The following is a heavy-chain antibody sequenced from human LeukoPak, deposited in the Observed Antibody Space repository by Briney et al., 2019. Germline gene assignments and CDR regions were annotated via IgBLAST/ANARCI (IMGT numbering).Heavy chain of an antibody. J-gene: IGHJ4*02. CDR3: ATHGYSELRYFDWSTNE. V-gene: IGHV3-7*01. CDR1: EFTFSNYW. CDR2: IKGDGSEK. Sequence: GGSLRLSCVASEFTFSNYWMSWVRQAPGKGLEWVANIKGDGSEKKYVDSVEGRFTISRDNAKNSLYLQMNSLRAEDTAVYYCATHGYSELRYFDWSTNEWGQGTLVTVSS. D-gene: IGHD3-9*01.